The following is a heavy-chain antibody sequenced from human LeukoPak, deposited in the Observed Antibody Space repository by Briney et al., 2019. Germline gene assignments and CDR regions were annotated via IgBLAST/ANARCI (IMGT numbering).Heavy chain of an antibody. CDR3: ARERYCTSTNCYGLDC. CDR2: ISGSGGST. CDR1: GFTFSSHA. V-gene: IGHV3-23*01. Sequence: PGGSLRLSCAASGFTFSSHAMSWVRQAPGKGLEWVSAISGSGGSTDYADSVKGRFTISRDNSKNTVYLQMNSLRAEDTAVCYCARERYCTSTNCYGLDCWGQGTLVSVSS. D-gene: IGHD2-2*01. J-gene: IGHJ4*02.